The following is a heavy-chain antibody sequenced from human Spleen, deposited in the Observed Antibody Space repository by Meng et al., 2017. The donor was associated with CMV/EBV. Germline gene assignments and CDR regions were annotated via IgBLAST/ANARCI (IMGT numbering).Heavy chain of an antibody. CDR1: GGSVSSASYY. J-gene: IGHJ6*02. D-gene: IGHD2-15*01. CDR3: ARDPGGSWDVYGMDV. V-gene: IGHV4-61*01. CDR2: IYYSGST. Sequence: GSLRLSCTVSGGSVSSASYYWSWIRQSPGRGLEWIGNIYYSGSTKYNPTVKGRVTISLDMSKRQFSLRLTSVTAADTAVYYCARDPGGSWDVYGMDVWGQGTTVTVSS.